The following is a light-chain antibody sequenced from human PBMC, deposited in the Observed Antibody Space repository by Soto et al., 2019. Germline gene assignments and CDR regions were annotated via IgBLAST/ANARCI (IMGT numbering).Light chain of an antibody. J-gene: IGKJ1*01. V-gene: IGKV1-27*01. Sequence: DTQMTQSPSSLSAFVGDRVTITCRASQGISNYLAWYQQKPGRVPKLMIYAASTLQSGVPYRFSGSGSGTDLNLTISSLQPEDFATYYCQKSYSNTQTFGQGTKVDIK. CDR2: AAS. CDR1: QGISNY. CDR3: QKSYSNTQT.